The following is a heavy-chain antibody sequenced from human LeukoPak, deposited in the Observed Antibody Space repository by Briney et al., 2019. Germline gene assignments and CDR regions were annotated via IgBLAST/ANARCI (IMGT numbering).Heavy chain of an antibody. J-gene: IGHJ4*02. Sequence: GGSLRLSCAASGFTFSSYSMNWVRQAPGKGLEWVSSISSSSSYIYYADSVKGRFTISRDNAKNSLYLQMNSLRAEDTAVYYCAKNGAGTCYSRVDYWGQGTLVTVSS. V-gene: IGHV3-21*04. CDR1: GFTFSSYS. D-gene: IGHD2-15*01. CDR2: ISSSSSYI. CDR3: AKNGAGTCYSRVDY.